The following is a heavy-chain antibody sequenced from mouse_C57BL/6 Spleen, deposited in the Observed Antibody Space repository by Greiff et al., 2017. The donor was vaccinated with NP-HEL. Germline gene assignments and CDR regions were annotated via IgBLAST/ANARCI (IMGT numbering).Heavy chain of an antibody. Sequence: EVQRVESGPGLVKPSQSLSLTCSVTGYSITSGYYWNWIRQFPGNKLEWMGYISYDGSNNYNPSLKNRISITRDTSKNQFFLKLNSVTTEDTATYYCARATSITTVALDYWGQGTTLTVSS. J-gene: IGHJ2*01. V-gene: IGHV3-6*01. CDR1: GYSITSGYY. CDR3: ARATSITTVALDY. D-gene: IGHD1-1*01. CDR2: ISYDGSN.